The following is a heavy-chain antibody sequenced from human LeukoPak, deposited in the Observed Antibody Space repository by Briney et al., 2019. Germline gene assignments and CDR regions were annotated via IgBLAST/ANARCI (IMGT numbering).Heavy chain of an antibody. Sequence: GGSLRLSCAASGFTFSSYAMHWVRQAPGKGLEWVAFIRYDGRNKYYADSVKGRFTISRDNSKNTLYLQMNSLRAEDTAVYYCAKDEEYSSSSDYYYYYMDVWGKGTTVTVSS. D-gene: IGHD6-6*01. V-gene: IGHV3-30*02. CDR3: AKDEEYSSSSDYYYYYMDV. CDR1: GFTFSSYA. CDR2: IRYDGRNK. J-gene: IGHJ6*03.